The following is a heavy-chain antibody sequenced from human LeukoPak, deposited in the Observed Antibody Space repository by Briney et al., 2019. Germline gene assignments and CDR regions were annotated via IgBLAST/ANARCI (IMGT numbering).Heavy chain of an antibody. J-gene: IGHJ4*02. CDR1: GYTFTGYY. V-gene: IGHV1-69*04. Sequence: ASVKVSCKASGYTFTGYYMHWVRQAPGQGLEWMGRIIPILGIANYAQKFQGRVTITADKSTSTAYMELSSLRSEDTAVYYCARDVIAAAGTPIDYWGQGTLVTVSS. CDR2: IIPILGIA. D-gene: IGHD6-13*01. CDR3: ARDVIAAAGTPIDY.